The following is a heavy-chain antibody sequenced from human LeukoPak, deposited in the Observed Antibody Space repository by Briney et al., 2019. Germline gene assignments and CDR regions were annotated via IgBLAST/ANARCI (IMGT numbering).Heavy chain of an antibody. CDR1: GYSFTNYW. Sequence: GESLKISCKGSGYSFTNYWIGWVRQMPGKGLEWMGIIYPGDSDTRYSPSFQGQVTISVDESTSTAYLQWSSLKASDTAMFYCARIYGSGSLPRYSDYWGQGTLVTVSS. CDR3: ARIYGSGSLPRYSDY. J-gene: IGHJ4*02. V-gene: IGHV5-51*01. CDR2: IYPGDSDT. D-gene: IGHD3-10*01.